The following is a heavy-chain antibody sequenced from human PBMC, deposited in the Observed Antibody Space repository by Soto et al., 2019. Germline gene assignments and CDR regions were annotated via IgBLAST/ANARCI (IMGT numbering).Heavy chain of an antibody. CDR2: INHSGST. D-gene: IGHD2-15*01. CDR1: GGSFSGYY. CDR3: AREPIGYCSGGSCFLDDWFDP. Sequence: SETLSLTCAVYGGSFSGYYWSWIRQPPGKGLEWIGEINHSGSTNYNPSLKSRVTISVDTSKNQFSLKLSSVTAADTAVYYCAREPIGYCSGGSCFLDDWFDPWGQGTLVTVSS. V-gene: IGHV4-34*01. J-gene: IGHJ5*02.